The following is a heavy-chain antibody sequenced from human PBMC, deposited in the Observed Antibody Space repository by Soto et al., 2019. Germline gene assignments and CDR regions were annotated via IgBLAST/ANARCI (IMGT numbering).Heavy chain of an antibody. CDR2: IYYSGST. J-gene: IGHJ6*02. D-gene: IGHD3-10*01. CDR1: GGSISSSSYY. V-gene: IGHV4-39*01. Sequence: SETLSLTCTFSGGSISSSSYYWGWIRQPPGKGLEWIGSIYYSGSTYYNPSLKSRVTISVDTSKNQFALKLSSVTAADAAVYYCARYSGTPYYDYYGMDVWGQGTTVTVSS. CDR3: ARYSGTPYYDYYGMDV.